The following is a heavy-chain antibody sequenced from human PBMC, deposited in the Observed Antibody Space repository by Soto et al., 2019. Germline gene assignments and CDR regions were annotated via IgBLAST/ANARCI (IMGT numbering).Heavy chain of an antibody. D-gene: IGHD4-17*01. CDR3: ARDILNNPHHNDYGDYGTDY. Sequence: EVQLVESGGGLVKPGGSLRLSCAASGFTFSSYSMNWVRQAPGKGLEWVSSISSSSSYIYYADSVKGRFTISRDNAKNSLYLQMNSLRAEDTAVYYCARDILNNPHHNDYGDYGTDYWGQGTLVTVSS. J-gene: IGHJ4*02. CDR2: ISSSSSYI. CDR1: GFTFSSYS. V-gene: IGHV3-21*01.